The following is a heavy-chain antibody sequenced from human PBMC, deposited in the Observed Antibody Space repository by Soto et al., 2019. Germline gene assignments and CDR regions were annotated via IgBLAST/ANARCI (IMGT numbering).Heavy chain of an antibody. CDR3: AREAYDYVWGSFGYGMDV. CDR2: IYYSGST. V-gene: IGHV4-39*07. Sequence: PSETLSLTCTVSGVSVSTNTQYWGWIRQSPGKGLEWIGSIYYSGSTYYSPSLKSRVTISVDTSKNQFSLKLSSVTAADTAVYYCAREAYDYVWGSFGYGMDVWGQGTTVTVSS. J-gene: IGHJ6*02. CDR1: GVSVSTNTQY. D-gene: IGHD3-16*01.